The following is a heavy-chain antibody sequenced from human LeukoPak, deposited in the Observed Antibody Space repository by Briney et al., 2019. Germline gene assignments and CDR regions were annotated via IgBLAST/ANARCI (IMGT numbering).Heavy chain of an antibody. CDR2: IYPGDSDT. D-gene: IGHD3-10*01. CDR3: ARQGGSGNSGAGKYDYDGMDV. Sequence: SGESLKISCQGSGYTFSTYWIAWVRQMPGKGLERMGIIYPGDSDTRYSPSFQGQVTISADRSISTAYLQWSSLKPSDSAIYYCARQGGSGNSGAGKYDYDGMDVWGQGTTVTVPS. V-gene: IGHV5-51*01. CDR1: GYTFSTYW. J-gene: IGHJ6*02.